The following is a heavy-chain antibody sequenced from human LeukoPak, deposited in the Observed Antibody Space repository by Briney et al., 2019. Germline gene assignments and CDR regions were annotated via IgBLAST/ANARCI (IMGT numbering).Heavy chain of an antibody. CDR2: ISYDGSNK. CDR1: GFTFSSYG. J-gene: IGHJ4*02. Sequence: QPGGSLRLSCAASGFTFSSYGMHWVRQAPGKGLEWVAVISYDGSNKYYADSVKGRFTISRDNSKNTLYLQMNSLRAEDTAVYYCAKDPGYWGQGTLVTVSS. CDR3: AKDPGY. V-gene: IGHV3-30*18.